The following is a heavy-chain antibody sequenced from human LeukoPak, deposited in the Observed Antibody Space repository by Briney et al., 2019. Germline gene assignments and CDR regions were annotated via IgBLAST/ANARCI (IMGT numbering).Heavy chain of an antibody. Sequence: PSETLSITCAVYGGSFSGYYWSWIRQPPGKGLEWIGEINHSGSTNYNPSLKSRVTISVDTSKNQFSLKLSSVTAADTAVYYCARVYCSSTSCYRTYYYYYMDVWGKGTTVTVSS. CDR2: INHSGST. CDR3: ARVYCSSTSCYRTYYYYYMDV. CDR1: GGSFSGYY. J-gene: IGHJ6*03. D-gene: IGHD2-2*01. V-gene: IGHV4-34*01.